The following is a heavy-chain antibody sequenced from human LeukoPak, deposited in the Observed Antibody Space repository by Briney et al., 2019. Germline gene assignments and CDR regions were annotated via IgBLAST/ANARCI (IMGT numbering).Heavy chain of an antibody. CDR1: GFTFNNFA. D-gene: IGHD2-2*01. Sequence: PGGSLRLSCAASGFTFNNFAINWVRQAPGKGLEWVSAISGRGDRIFCADSVRGRFTISRDTFKNIVYLQMNNLRVEDTALYYCAKDDGGLCSRTSCGDALDIWDQGTMVTVSS. CDR3: AKDDGGLCSRTSCGDALDI. CDR2: ISGRGDRI. J-gene: IGHJ3*02. V-gene: IGHV3-23*01.